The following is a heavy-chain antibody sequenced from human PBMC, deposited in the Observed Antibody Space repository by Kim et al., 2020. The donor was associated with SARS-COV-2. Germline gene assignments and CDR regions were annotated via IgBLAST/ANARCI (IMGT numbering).Heavy chain of an antibody. CDR3: ATDNTRDGMDV. CDR2: T. Sequence: TDYADSGKGRLTLTRDNSKKTVYLQMTSLRAEDTATYYCATDNTRDGMDVWGQGTTVTVSS. J-gene: IGHJ6*01. V-gene: IGHV3-23*01.